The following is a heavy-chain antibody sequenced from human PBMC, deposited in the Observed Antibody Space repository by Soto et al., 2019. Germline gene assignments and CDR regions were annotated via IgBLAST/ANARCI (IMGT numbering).Heavy chain of an antibody. Sequence: PGGCLRLSCAASGFTFSSYGMDWVRQAPGKGLEWVAVIWYDGSNKYYADSVKGRFTISRDNSKNTLYLQMNSLRAEDTAVYYCARDNNGEQLPSRYYYYGMDVWGQGTTVTVSS. V-gene: IGHV3-33*01. CDR1: GFTFSSYG. D-gene: IGHD6-13*01. CDR3: ARDNNGEQLPSRYYYYGMDV. J-gene: IGHJ6*02. CDR2: IWYDGSNK.